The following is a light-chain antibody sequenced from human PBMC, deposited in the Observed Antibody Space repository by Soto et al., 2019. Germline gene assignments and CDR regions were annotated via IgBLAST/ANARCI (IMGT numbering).Light chain of an antibody. CDR1: SSNIGAGYD. CDR2: GNS. J-gene: IGLJ2*01. V-gene: IGLV1-40*01. Sequence: SVLTQPPSVSGAPGQRVTISCTGSSSNIGAGYDVHWYQQLPGTAPKLLIYGNSNRPSGVPDRFSGSKSGTSASLAITGLQAEDEADYYCQSYDNSLSVHVIFGGGTKLTVL. CDR3: QSYDNSLSVHVI.